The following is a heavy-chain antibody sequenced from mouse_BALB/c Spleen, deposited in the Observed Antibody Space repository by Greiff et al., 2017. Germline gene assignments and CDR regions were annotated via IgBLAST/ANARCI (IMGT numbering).Heavy chain of an antibody. D-gene: IGHD2-4*01. CDR3: ARLLYDYGAMDY. V-gene: IGHV1-80*01. J-gene: IGHJ4*01. CDR2: IYPGDGDT. CDR1: GYAFSSYW. Sequence: QVHVKQSGAELVRPGSSVKISCKASGYAFSSYWMNWVKQRPGQGLEWIGQIYPGDGDTNYNGKFKGKATLTADKSSSTAYMQLSSLTSEDSAVYFCARLLYDYGAMDYWGQGTSVTVSS.